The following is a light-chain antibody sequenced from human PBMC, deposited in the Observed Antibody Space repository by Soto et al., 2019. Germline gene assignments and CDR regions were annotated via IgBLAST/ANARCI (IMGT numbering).Light chain of an antibody. CDR3: QQYGSSPFT. Sequence: EIVLTQSPGTLSLSPGERATLSCRASQSVSSSYLAWYQQKPGQAPRLLIYGASSRATGIPDRFSGSGSGTDFILTISRLEPEDCAVYYCQQYGSSPFTFGPGTKVDIK. CDR2: GAS. CDR1: QSVSSSY. J-gene: IGKJ3*01. V-gene: IGKV3-20*01.